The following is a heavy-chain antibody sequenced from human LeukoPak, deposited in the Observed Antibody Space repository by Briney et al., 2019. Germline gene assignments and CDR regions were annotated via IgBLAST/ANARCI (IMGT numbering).Heavy chain of an antibody. Sequence: ASVKVSCRASGLTFSNYGITWVRQAPGQGLEWVGWISAYDGNTNYAQKFQGRVTMTTDTSTSTAHMELRSLRYDDTAVYYCARDGRFAAYEPDYWGQGTLVTVSS. CDR1: GLTFSNYG. V-gene: IGHV1-18*01. D-gene: IGHD1-26*01. J-gene: IGHJ4*02. CDR2: ISAYDGNT. CDR3: ARDGRFAAYEPDY.